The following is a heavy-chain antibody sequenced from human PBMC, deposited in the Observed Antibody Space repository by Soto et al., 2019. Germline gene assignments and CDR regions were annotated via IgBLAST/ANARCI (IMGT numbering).Heavy chain of an antibody. V-gene: IGHV4-30-4*01. J-gene: IGHJ3*01. D-gene: IGHD2-21*01. CDR3: AREVITPVHQGADDAFDV. Sequence: QVQLQEAGPGLVKPSQTLSLTCIVSGGSIISGNHFWSWIRQPPGKGLEWIGYIFYSGTAYYNSSLKSRVSISVDTSKNQFSLNLSSVTAADTAMYYCAREVITPVHQGADDAFDVWGQGTMVTVSS. CDR2: IFYSGTA. CDR1: GGSIISGNHF.